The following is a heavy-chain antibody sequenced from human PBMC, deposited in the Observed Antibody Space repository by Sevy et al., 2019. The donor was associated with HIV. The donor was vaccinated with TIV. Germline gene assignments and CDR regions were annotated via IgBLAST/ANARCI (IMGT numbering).Heavy chain of an antibody. J-gene: IGHJ4*02. CDR2: IKEDGSEV. D-gene: IGHD6-13*01. Sequence: GGSLRLSCAASGFAFSSYWMSWVRQAPGKGLEWVANIKEDGSEVYYVGSVKGRFTISRDNAKNSLYLQMNSLRVEDTAVYYCARELDSSSWWGYSDCWGQGTLVTVSS. CDR3: ARELDSSSWWGYSDC. CDR1: GFAFSSYW. V-gene: IGHV3-7*01.